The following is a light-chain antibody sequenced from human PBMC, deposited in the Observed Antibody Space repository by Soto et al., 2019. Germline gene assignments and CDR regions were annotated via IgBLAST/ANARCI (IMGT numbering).Light chain of an antibody. V-gene: IGLV2-23*01. Sequence: QSALTQPASVSGSPGQSITISCTGTSSDVGSYNLVSWYQQHPGKAPKLMIYEGTKRPSGVSDRLSGSKSGNTASLTISGLLAEDEADYYCCSYAGSRIVVFGGGTKLTVL. CDR1: SSDVGSYNL. CDR2: EGT. J-gene: IGLJ2*01. CDR3: CSYAGSRIVV.